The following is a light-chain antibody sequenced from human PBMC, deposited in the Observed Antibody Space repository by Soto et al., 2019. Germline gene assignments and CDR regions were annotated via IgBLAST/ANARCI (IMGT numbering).Light chain of an antibody. Sequence: DIQMTQSPSTLSASVGDRVTITCRASQSISTWLAWYQQKPGKAPKLLIFDASGLQSGVPSRFSGSGSGTEFTLTISRLQPDDSATYYCQQYSSYSETFGQGTKVEIK. CDR1: QSISTW. CDR2: DAS. CDR3: QQYSSYSET. V-gene: IGKV1-5*01. J-gene: IGKJ1*01.